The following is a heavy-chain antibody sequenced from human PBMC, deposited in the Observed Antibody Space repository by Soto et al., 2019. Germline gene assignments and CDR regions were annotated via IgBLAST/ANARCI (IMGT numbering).Heavy chain of an antibody. CDR1: GYTLPKLS. CDR2: INPNTGGT. Sequence: ASVKVSCKVSGYTLPKLSMHWVRQAPGQGLEWMGRINPNTGGTRYAQKFQGWVTMTRDTSISTAYMELNRLKSDDTAIYYCASGYSKHHFDSWGQRTMVPVSS. D-gene: IGHD4-4*01. CDR3: ASGYSKHHFDS. V-gene: IGHV1-2*04. J-gene: IGHJ5*01.